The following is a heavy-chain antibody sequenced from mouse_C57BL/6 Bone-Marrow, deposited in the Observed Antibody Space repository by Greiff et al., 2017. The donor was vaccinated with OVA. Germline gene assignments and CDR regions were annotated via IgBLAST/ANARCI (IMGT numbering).Heavy chain of an antibody. Sequence: EVQLQQSGTVLARPGASVKMSCKTSGYTFTSYWMHWVKQRPGQGLEWIGAIYPGNSDTSYNQKFKGKAKLTAVTSASTAYMELSSLTNEDSAVYYCTRERSTMIPSYFDYWGQGTTLTVSS. CDR2: IYPGNSDT. CDR3: TRERSTMIPSYFDY. J-gene: IGHJ2*01. CDR1: GYTFTSYW. D-gene: IGHD2-4*01. V-gene: IGHV1-5*01.